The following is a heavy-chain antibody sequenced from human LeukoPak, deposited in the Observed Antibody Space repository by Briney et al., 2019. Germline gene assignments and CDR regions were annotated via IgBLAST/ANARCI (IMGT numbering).Heavy chain of an antibody. D-gene: IGHD6-19*01. CDR1: GYTFTDYH. J-gene: IGHJ4*02. V-gene: IGHV1-2*02. CDR2: INPNSGGT. Sequence: ASVKVSCKASGYTFTDYHMHWVRQAPGQGLEWMGWINPNSGGTSYAQKFQGRVTMTRDTSISTAYMELSRLRSDDTAVYYCARDVRIAVAAPDYWGQGSLVTVSS. CDR3: ARDVRIAVAAPDY.